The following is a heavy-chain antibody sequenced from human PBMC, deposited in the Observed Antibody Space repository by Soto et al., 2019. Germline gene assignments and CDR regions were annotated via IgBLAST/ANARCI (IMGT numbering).Heavy chain of an antibody. J-gene: IGHJ5*02. Sequence: XETLSLTCSVSGSSIGSGGWWSWVRQPPGKGLEWIAEIFHDGNTNYSPSLKSRVTISVDKSQNQFSLNVYSVTAADTAVYYCARHEGWTGPDQWGQGNLVTVSS. V-gene: IGHV4-4*02. CDR1: GSSIGSGGW. D-gene: IGHD2-8*02. CDR2: IFHDGNT. CDR3: ARHEGWTGPDQ.